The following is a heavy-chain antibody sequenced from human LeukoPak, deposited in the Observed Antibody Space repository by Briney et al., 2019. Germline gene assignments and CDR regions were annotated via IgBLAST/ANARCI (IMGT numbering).Heavy chain of an antibody. D-gene: IGHD1-26*01. CDR1: GFTFSSYG. CDR3: ARALSSGSYGWFDP. V-gene: IGHV3-33*01. Sequence: GGSLRLSCAAPGFTFSSYGMHWVRQAPGKGLEWVAVIWYDGSNKYYADSVRGRFTISRDNSKNTLYLQMNSLRAEDTAVYYCARALSSGSYGWFDPWGQGTLVTVSS. J-gene: IGHJ5*02. CDR2: IWYDGSNK.